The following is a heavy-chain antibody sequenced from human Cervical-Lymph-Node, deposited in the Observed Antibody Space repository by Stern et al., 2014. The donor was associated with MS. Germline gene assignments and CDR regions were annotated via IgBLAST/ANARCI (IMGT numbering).Heavy chain of an antibody. V-gene: IGHV4-59*01. CDR2: IYYSGNT. D-gene: IGHD6-13*01. Sequence: MQLVESGPGLVKPSETLSLTCTVSGGSISSYYWSWIRQPPGKGLEWIGYIYYSGNTNYNPSLKSRVTISVDTSKNQFSLKLSSVTAADTAVYYCASGYSSSWYPPYFDYWGQGTLVTVSS. CDR1: GGSISSYY. J-gene: IGHJ4*02. CDR3: ASGYSSSWYPPYFDY.